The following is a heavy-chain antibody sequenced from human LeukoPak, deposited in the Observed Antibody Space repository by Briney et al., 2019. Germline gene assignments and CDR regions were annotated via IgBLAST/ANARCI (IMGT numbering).Heavy chain of an antibody. CDR1: GFTFSSYA. CDR2: ISGSGGST. V-gene: IGHV3-23*01. J-gene: IGHJ5*02. Sequence: PGRSLRLSCAASGFTFSSYAMSWVRQAPGKGQEWVSAISGSGGSTYYADSVKGRFTISRDNSKNTLYLQMNSLRAEDTAVYYCAKGDGDYISGPVSWGQGTLVTVSS. CDR3: AKGDGDYISGPVS. D-gene: IGHD4-17*01.